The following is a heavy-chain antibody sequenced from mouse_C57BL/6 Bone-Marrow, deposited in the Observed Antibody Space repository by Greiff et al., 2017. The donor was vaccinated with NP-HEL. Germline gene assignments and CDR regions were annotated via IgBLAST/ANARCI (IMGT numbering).Heavy chain of an antibody. J-gene: IGHJ2*01. D-gene: IGHD2-4*01. CDR1: GFTFSSYG. CDR2: ISSGGSYT. V-gene: IGHV5-6*02. Sequence: EVKLVESGGNLVKPGGSLKLSCAASGFTFSSYGMSWVRQTPDKRLEWVATISSGGSYTYYPDSVKGRFTISRDNAKNTLYLQMSSLKSEDTAMYYCARRMITTRGYYFDYWGQGTTLTVSS. CDR3: ARRMITTRGYYFDY.